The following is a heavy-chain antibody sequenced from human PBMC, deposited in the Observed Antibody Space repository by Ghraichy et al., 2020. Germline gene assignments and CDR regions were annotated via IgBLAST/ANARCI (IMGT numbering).Heavy chain of an antibody. CDR2: IKTKLYSYTT. V-gene: IGHV3-72*01. D-gene: IGHD2/OR15-2a*01. Sequence: LSLTCAASGFTFSDHYMDWVRQAPGKGLEWVGRIKTKLYSYTTEYAASVKGRFTISRDDSNFSLYLQMNSLKTEDTAVYYCGRRISTYDSLDYWGQGTLVTVSS. J-gene: IGHJ4*02. CDR1: GFTFSDHY. CDR3: GRRISTYDSLDY.